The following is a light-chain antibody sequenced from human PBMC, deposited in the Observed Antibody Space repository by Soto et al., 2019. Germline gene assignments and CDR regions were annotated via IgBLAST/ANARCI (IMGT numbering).Light chain of an antibody. V-gene: IGLV2-11*01. CDR1: RSDVGGYDY. CDR2: DVN. J-gene: IGLJ1*01. CDR3: CSFAGRTFV. Sequence: QSVLTQPRSVSGSPGQSVTVSCTGTRSDVGGYDYVAWYQQHPGKAPKLMISDVNKRPSGVPDRFSGSKSGNTASLTISGLQAEDEADYYCCSFAGRTFVFGSGTKVTVL.